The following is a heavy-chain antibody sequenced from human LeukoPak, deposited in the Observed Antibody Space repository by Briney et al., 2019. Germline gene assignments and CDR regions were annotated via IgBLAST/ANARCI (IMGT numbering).Heavy chain of an antibody. V-gene: IGHV4-59*08. CDR1: GDSISSYH. Sequence: SETLSLTCTVSGDSISSYHWSWIRQPPGKGLEWIGYISYRGSTNYNPSLKSRVTISVDTSKNQFSLEVSSLSAADTAVYYCAGSSAFDAFDIWGQGTMVTVSS. CDR2: ISYRGST. D-gene: IGHD3-22*01. CDR3: AGSSAFDAFDI. J-gene: IGHJ3*02.